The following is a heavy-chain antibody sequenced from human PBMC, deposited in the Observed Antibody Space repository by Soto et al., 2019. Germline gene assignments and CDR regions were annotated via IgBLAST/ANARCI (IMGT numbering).Heavy chain of an antibody. CDR2: IYYSVST. J-gene: IGHJ4*02. Sequence: SETLSLTCTVSGGSISPYYWSWIRQPPGKGLEWIGHIYYSVSTKYNPSLKSRVTISVDTSKNQFSLKLRYVTAADTAVYYCARLYGDYVIIDYWGQGTTVTVSS. CDR1: GGSISPYY. D-gene: IGHD4-17*01. CDR3: ARLYGDYVIIDY. V-gene: IGHV4-59*01.